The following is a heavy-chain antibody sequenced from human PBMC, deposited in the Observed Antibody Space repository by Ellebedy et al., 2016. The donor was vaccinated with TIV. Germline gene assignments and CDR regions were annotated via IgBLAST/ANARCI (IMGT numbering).Heavy chain of an antibody. Sequence: MPSETLSLTCTVSGGSISSYYWSWIRQHPGKGLEWIGYIYYSGRTNYTPSLKSRVTKSVDTSKNQFSLKLSSVTAADTAVYYCARGYSSGWYNWFDPWGQGTLVTVSS. CDR2: IYYSGRT. CDR3: ARGYSSGWYNWFDP. D-gene: IGHD6-19*01. CDR1: GGSISSYY. V-gene: IGHV4-59*01. J-gene: IGHJ5*02.